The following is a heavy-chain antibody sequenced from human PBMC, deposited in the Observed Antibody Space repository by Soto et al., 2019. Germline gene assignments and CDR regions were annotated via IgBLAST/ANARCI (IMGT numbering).Heavy chain of an antibody. J-gene: IGHJ6*02. CDR2: IYSGGST. Sequence: GGSLRLSCAASGFAVSSKYMSWVRQAPGKGLEWVSVIYSGGSTYYADAVRGRFTISRDNSKNTLYLQMKSLRAEDTAVYYCARDPPATRHGMDVWGQGTTVTVSS. V-gene: IGHV3-53*01. CDR1: GFAVSSKY. CDR3: ARDPPATRHGMDV.